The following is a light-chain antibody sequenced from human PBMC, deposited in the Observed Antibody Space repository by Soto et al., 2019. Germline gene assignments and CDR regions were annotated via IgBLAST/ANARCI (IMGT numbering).Light chain of an antibody. V-gene: IGKV1-5*03. CDR1: QSISNW. CDR2: TAS. Sequence: DIQMTQSPSTLSASVGDRVTITCRASQSISNWLDWYQQKPGKAPKLLIYTASTLESGVPSRFSGSGSGTEFTLTVSSLQPDDFATYDCQQYNSYWYTFGQGTKLDIK. CDR3: QQYNSYWYT. J-gene: IGKJ2*01.